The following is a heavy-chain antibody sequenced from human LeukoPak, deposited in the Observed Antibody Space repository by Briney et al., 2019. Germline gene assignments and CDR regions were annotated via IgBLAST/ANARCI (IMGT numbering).Heavy chain of an antibody. Sequence: GGSLRLSCAASGFTFSTYVMHWVRQAPGKGLQWVAVILYDGSNKYYADSVKGRFTISRDNAKNSLYLQMNSLRDEDTAVYYCARVGSTWYRGFEYWGQGTLVTVSS. V-gene: IGHV3-30*07. CDR3: ARVGSTWYRGFEY. CDR1: GFTFSTYV. D-gene: IGHD6-13*01. CDR2: ILYDGSNK. J-gene: IGHJ4*02.